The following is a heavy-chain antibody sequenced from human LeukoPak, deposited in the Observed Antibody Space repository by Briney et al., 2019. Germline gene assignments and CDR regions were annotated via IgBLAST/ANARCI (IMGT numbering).Heavy chain of an antibody. CDR3: AKGSPLDSSGYYPWAFDI. V-gene: IGHV1-24*01. CDR1: GYTLTELS. D-gene: IGHD3-22*01. J-gene: IGHJ3*02. CDR2: FYPEDGET. Sequence: ASVKVSCKVSGYTLTELSMHWARQAPGKGLEGRGGFYPEDGETIYAQKLQGRVTMNEDTYTDTAYMELSRLRSEDTAVYYCAKGSPLDSSGYYPWAFDIWGQGTMVTVSS.